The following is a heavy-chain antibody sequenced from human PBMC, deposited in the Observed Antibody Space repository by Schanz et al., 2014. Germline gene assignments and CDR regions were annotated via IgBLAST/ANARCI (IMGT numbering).Heavy chain of an antibody. V-gene: IGHV3-23*01. CDR3: VRDSFFAFDY. D-gene: IGHD3-3*01. CDR1: GFSFSSYA. CDR2: FDAHDGRA. Sequence: EVQLLESGGGLVEPGGSLRLSCAASGFSFSSYAMGWVRQAPGKGLEWVSGFDAHDGRAYYADSAKGRFTISRDNAKNSLFLQMNSLRAEDTAVYYCVRDSFFAFDYWGQGTLVTVSS. J-gene: IGHJ4*02.